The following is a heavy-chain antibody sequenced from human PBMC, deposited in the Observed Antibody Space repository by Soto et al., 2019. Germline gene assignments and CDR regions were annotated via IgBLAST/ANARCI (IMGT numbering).Heavy chain of an antibody. CDR3: AKDREQQLVQGVDYYYYYGMDV. D-gene: IGHD6-13*01. J-gene: IGHJ6*02. Sequence: GGSLRLSCAASGFTFSSYGMHWVRQAPGKGLEWVAVISYDGSNKYYADSVKGRFTISRDNSKNTLYLQMNSLRAEDTAVYYCAKDREQQLVQGVDYYYYYGMDVWGQGTTVTVSS. V-gene: IGHV3-30*18. CDR2: ISYDGSNK. CDR1: GFTFSSYG.